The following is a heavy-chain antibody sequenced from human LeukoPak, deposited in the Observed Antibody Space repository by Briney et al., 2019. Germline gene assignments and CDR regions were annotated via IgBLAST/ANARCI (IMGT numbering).Heavy chain of an antibody. V-gene: IGHV1-69*05. D-gene: IGHD3-22*01. Sequence: RASVKVSCKASGGTLSSYAISWVRQAPGQGLEWMGGIIPIFGTANYAQKLQGRVTMTTDTSTSTAYMELRSLRSDDTAVYYCARTLYYYDSSPLDYWGQGTLVTVSS. CDR2: IIPIFGTA. J-gene: IGHJ4*02. CDR1: GGTLSSYA. CDR3: ARTLYYYDSSPLDY.